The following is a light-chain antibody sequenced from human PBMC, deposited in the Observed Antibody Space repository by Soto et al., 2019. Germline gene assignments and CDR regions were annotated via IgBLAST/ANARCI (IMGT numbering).Light chain of an antibody. CDR2: DAS. CDR3: QQYNNWPPIT. Sequence: EVVMTQSPATLSVSPGERATLSCRASQSVSSNLAWYQQKPGQAPRLLIYDASTRATGIPARFSGSGSGTEFSLTISSLQSEDFAVYYCQQYNNWPPITFGQGTRLEIK. V-gene: IGKV3-15*01. CDR1: QSVSSN. J-gene: IGKJ5*01.